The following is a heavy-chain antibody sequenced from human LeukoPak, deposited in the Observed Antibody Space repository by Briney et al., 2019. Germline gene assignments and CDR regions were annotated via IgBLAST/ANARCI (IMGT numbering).Heavy chain of an antibody. Sequence: GGSLRLSCAASGFTFSTYLMHWVRQAPGKGLGWVSRIHGDGISTTYADSVKGRFTISRDNAKNTLYLQMNSLRAEDTAVYFCASGELDSLYYFDYWGQGTLVTVSS. V-gene: IGHV3-74*01. J-gene: IGHJ4*02. CDR2: IHGDGIST. CDR3: ASGELDSLYYFDY. CDR1: GFTFSTYL. D-gene: IGHD1-1*01.